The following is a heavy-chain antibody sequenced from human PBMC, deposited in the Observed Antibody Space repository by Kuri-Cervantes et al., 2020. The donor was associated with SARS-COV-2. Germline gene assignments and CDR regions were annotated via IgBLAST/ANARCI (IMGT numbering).Heavy chain of an antibody. J-gene: IGHJ4*02. CDR1: GDSVSSNSAA. D-gene: IGHD2-2*01. CDR2: TYYRSKWYN. CDR3: ARDRAGYCSSTSCFRRYDSSGYYIL. V-gene: IGHV6-1*01. Sequence: SETLSLTCAISGDSVSSNSAAWNWIRQSPSRGLEWLGRTYYRSKWYNDYAVSVKSRITINPDTSKNQFSLQLNSVTPEDTAVYYCARDRAGYCSSTSCFRRYDSSGYYILWGQGTLVTVSS.